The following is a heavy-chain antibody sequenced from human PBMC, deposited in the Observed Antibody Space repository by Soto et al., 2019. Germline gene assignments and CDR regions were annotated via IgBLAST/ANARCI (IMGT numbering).Heavy chain of an antibody. J-gene: IGHJ4*02. CDR3: ARDGMTTGDT. CDR1: GVSVRSYT. D-gene: IGHD2-8*02. CDR2: VFSSVSA. Sequence: QLQLQESGPGQVRPSETLSLTCIVSGVSVRSYTWSWVRQPANKGLEGIGRVFSSVSATDNPSLKSPVTITMDTPENRISLKLDSVTAADAGVYYCARDGMTTGDTWGPGTAVTVSS. V-gene: IGHV4-4*07.